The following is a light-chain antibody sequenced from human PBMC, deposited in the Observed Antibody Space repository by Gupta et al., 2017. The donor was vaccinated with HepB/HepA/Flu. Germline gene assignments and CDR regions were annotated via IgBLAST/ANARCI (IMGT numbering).Light chain of an antibody. V-gene: IGKV1-5*03. CDR3: QQYNSQST. CDR2: KAS. CDR1: QHINIW. Sequence: DIQMTQSPSTLSASVGDRVTITCRASQHINIWLAWYQQKPGKAKLLIHKASSVQNGVPSLFSGSGSGTEFTLTSTSLQPDDFATYYYQQYNSQSTFGQGTKVEIK. J-gene: IGKJ1*01.